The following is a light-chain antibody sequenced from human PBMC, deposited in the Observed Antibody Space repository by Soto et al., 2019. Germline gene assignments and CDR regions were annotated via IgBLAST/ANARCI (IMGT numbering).Light chain of an antibody. CDR2: GAS. Sequence: EIVLKQTPGTLSLSPGERATLSCRASQSVSSSYLAWYQQKPGQAPRLLISGASSRAAGIPDRFSGSGSETDFTLTISRLEPEDFAVYYCQQYGSSPETFGQGTKVDIK. CDR1: QSVSSSY. CDR3: QQYGSSPET. V-gene: IGKV3-20*01. J-gene: IGKJ1*01.